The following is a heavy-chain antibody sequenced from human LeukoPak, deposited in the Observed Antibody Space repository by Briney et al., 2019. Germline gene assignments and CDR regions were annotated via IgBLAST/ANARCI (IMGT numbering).Heavy chain of an antibody. V-gene: IGHV4-59*01. Sequence: SETLSLTCTVSGGSISSYYWSWIRQPPGKGLEWIGYIHYSGSTNYNPPLKSRVTISVDTSKNQFSLKLSSVTAADTAVYYCAREPYSSSWKGLIDYWGQGTLVTVSS. J-gene: IGHJ4*02. CDR1: GGSISSYY. D-gene: IGHD6-13*01. CDR2: IHYSGST. CDR3: AREPYSSSWKGLIDY.